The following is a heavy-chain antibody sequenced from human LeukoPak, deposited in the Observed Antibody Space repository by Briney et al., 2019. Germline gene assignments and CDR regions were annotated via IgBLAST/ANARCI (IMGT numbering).Heavy chain of an antibody. Sequence: GASVKVSCKASGYTFTGYHMHWVRQAPGQGLEWMGRINPNSGGTNYAQKFQGRVTMTRDTSISTAYMELSRLRSDDTAVYYCARGPRLDSSGWYYGAFDIWGQGTMVTVSS. CDR1: GYTFTGYH. V-gene: IGHV1-2*06. CDR2: INPNSGGT. D-gene: IGHD6-19*01. J-gene: IGHJ3*02. CDR3: ARGPRLDSSGWYYGAFDI.